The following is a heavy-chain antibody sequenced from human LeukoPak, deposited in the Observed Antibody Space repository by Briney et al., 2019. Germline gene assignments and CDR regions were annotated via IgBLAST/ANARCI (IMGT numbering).Heavy chain of an antibody. V-gene: IGHV4-34*01. J-gene: IGHJ4*02. D-gene: IGHD3-16*02. CDR2: INHSGST. CDR3: ARVGYGYVWGSYRSFDY. CDR1: GGSFSGYY. Sequence: PSETLSLTCAVYGGSFSGYYWSWIRQPPGKGLEWIGEINHSGSTNYNPSLKSRVTISVDTSKNQFSLKLSPVTAADTAVYYCARVGYGYVWGSYRSFDYWGQGTLVTVSS.